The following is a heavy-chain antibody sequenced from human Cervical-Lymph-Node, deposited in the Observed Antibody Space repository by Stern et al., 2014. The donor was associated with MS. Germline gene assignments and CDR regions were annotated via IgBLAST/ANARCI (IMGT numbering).Heavy chain of an antibody. Sequence: VQLVQSGAKMKKPGASVRVSCKAFGYDFTGFFIHWVRQVPGQGLEWMGRLTPNSDDPTYAQNFQDRVTLTRDTSIGTAYLELSRLTSADTAVYYCAREATRIIVGIDYWGQGTQVTVSS. CDR2: LTPNSDDP. CDR3: AREATRIIVGIDY. D-gene: IGHD2/OR15-2a*01. CDR1: GYDFTGFF. J-gene: IGHJ4*02. V-gene: IGHV1-2*06.